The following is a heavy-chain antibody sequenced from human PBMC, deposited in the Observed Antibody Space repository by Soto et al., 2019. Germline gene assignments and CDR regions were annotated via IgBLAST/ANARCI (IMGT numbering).Heavy chain of an antibody. V-gene: IGHV3-15*01. CDR1: GFTFSNAW. Sequence: EVQLVESGGGLVKPGGSLRLSCAASGFTFSNAWMSWVRQAPGKGLEWVGRIKSKTDGGTTDYAAPVKGRFTISRDDSKNTLYLQMNSLKTEDTAVYYCTTAHFRVRGVHTGNDYWGQGTLVTVSS. CDR3: TTAHFRVRGVHTGNDY. J-gene: IGHJ4*02. CDR2: IKSKTDGGTT. D-gene: IGHD3-10*01.